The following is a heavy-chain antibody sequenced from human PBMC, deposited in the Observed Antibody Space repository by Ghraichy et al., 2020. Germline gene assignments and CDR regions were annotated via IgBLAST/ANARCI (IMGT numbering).Heavy chain of an antibody. J-gene: IGHJ6*02. D-gene: IGHD5-24*01. CDR3: ARGEWLQDAIIYYYYGMDV. V-gene: IGHV4-39*01. CDR1: GGSISSSSYY. Sequence: SETLSLTCTVSGGSISSSSYYWGWIRQPPGKGLEWIGSIYYSGSTYYNPSLKSRVTISVDTSKNQFSLKLSSVTAADTAVYYCARGEWLQDAIIYYYYGMDVWGQGTTVTVSS. CDR2: IYYSGST.